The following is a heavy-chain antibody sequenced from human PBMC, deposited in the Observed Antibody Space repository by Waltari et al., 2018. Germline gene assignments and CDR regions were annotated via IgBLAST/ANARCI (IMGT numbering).Heavy chain of an antibody. J-gene: IGHJ6*03. D-gene: IGHD2-2*01. V-gene: IGHV4-59*01. CDR3: ARSPTSPYYYYYMDV. CDR1: GGSISSYY. CDR2: IYYSGST. Sequence: QVQLQESGPGLVKPSETLSLTCTVSGGSISSYYWSWIRQPPGKGLEWIGYIYYSGSTNYHPSLNSRVTISGDTSKNQFSLKLSSVTAADTAVYYCARSPTSPYYYYYMDVWGKGTTVTVSS.